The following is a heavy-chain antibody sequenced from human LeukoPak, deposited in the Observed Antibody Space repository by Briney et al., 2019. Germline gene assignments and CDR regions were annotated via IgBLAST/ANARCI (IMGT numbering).Heavy chain of an antibody. D-gene: IGHD3-16*01. Sequence: SETLSLTCAVYGGSFSGYYWSWIRQPPGKGLEWIGEINHSGSTNYNPSLKSRVTISVDTSKNQFSLQLNSVTPEDTAVYYCARQLGAFDIWGQGTMVTVSS. J-gene: IGHJ3*02. CDR3: ARQLGAFDI. CDR2: INHSGST. CDR1: GGSFSGYY. V-gene: IGHV4-34*01.